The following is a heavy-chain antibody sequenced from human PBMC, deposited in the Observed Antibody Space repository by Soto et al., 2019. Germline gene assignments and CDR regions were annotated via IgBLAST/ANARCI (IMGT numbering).Heavy chain of an antibody. CDR3: ATTPLGSRDASYGMDV. CDR2: IYPGDSDT. J-gene: IGHJ6*02. Sequence: GESLKISCKGSGYSFTSYWIGWVRQMPGKGLEWMGIIYPGDSDTRYSPSFQGQVTISADKSISTAYLQWSSLKASDTAMYYCATTPLGSRDASYGMDVWGQGTTVTVSS. CDR1: GYSFTSYW. D-gene: IGHD1-26*01. V-gene: IGHV5-51*01.